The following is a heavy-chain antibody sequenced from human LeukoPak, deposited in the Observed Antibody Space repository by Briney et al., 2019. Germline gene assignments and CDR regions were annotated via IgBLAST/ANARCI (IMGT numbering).Heavy chain of an antibody. CDR2: IYYSGST. Sequence: TSETLSLTCTVSGGSISSYYWSWIRQPPGKGLEWIGYIYYSGSTNYNPSLKSRVTISVDTSKNQFSLKLSSVTAADTAVYYCARSPPGPPPPRHFDYWGRGTLVTVSS. J-gene: IGHJ4*02. CDR1: GGSISSYY. CDR3: ARSPPGPPPPRHFDY. V-gene: IGHV4-59*01.